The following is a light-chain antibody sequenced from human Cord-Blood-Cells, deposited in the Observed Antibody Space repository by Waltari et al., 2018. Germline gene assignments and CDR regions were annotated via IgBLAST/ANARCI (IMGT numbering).Light chain of an antibody. V-gene: IGLV3-21*04. CDR1: NIGRKR. CDR2: YDS. CDR3: QVWDSSSDLWV. Sequence: SYVLTQPPSVSVAPGTPARITCGGNNIGRKRVTWYQQKPGQAPVLVIYYDSDRPSGIPERCSGSNSGNTATLTISRVEAGDEADYYCQVWDSSSDLWVFGGGTKLTVL. J-gene: IGLJ3*02.